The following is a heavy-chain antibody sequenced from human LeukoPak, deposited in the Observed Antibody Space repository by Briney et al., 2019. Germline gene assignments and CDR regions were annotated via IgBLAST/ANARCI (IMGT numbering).Heavy chain of an antibody. CDR1: GFTFSSYG. Sequence: GRSLRLSCAASGFTFSSYGMHWVRQAPGKGLEWVAVISYDGSNKYYAGSVKGRFTISRDNSKNTLYLQMNSLRAEDTAVYYCATGDYFSNGDIVVVPAAFDPWGQGTLVTVSS. D-gene: IGHD2-2*01. CDR2: ISYDGSNK. CDR3: ATGDYFSNGDIVVVPAAFDP. V-gene: IGHV3-30*03. J-gene: IGHJ5*02.